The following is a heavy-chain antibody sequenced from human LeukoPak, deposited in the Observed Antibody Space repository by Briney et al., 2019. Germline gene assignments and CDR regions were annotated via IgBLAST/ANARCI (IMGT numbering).Heavy chain of an antibody. J-gene: IGHJ4*02. CDR3: ARGTFSGSH. D-gene: IGHD1-26*01. CDR1: GFTFSDYA. V-gene: IGHV3-23*01. CDR2: ISGSGDAT. Sequence: PGGSLRLSCAASGFTFSDYAMSWVRQAPEKGLEWVSAISGSGDATKYADSVKGRFTISRDNSKNSLYLQMNSLRAEDTAVYYCARGTFSGSHWGQGTLVTVSS.